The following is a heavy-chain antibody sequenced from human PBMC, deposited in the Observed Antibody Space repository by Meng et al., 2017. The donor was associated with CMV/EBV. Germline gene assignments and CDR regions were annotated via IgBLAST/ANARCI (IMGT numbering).Heavy chain of an antibody. CDR2: IYYSGST. CDR3: ARGYCGGGSCYRGYYYGMDV. V-gene: IGHV4-61*01. Sequence: SETLSLTCTVSGGSVSSGSYYWSWIRQPPGKGLEWIGYIYYSGSTNYNPSPKSRVTISVDTSKNQFSLKLSSVTAADTAVYYCARGYCGGGSCYRGYYYGMDVWGQGTTVTVSS. J-gene: IGHJ6*02. CDR1: GGSVSSGSYY. D-gene: IGHD2-15*01.